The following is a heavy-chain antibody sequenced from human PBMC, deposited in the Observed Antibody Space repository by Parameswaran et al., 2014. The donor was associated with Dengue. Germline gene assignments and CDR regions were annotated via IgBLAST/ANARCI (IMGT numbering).Heavy chain of an antibody. Sequence: SWVRQAPGQGLEWMGWISAYNGNTNYAQKLQGRVTMTTDTSTSTAYMELRSLRSDDTAVYYCARTTYSNYFYYFDYWGQGTLVTVSS. CDR3: ARTTYSNYFYYFDY. CDR2: ISAYNGNT. D-gene: IGHD4-11*01. V-gene: IGHV1-18*01. J-gene: IGHJ4*02.